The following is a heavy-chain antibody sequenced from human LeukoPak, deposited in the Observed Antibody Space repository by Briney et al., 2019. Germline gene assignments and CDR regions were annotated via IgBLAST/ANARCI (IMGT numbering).Heavy chain of an antibody. Sequence: GGSLRLSCAASGFTFSSYWMHWVRQAPGKGLVWVSRINSDGSSTSYADSVKGRFTISRDNAKNTLYLQMDSLRAEDTAVYYCARDTAMVYWYFDLWGRGTLVTVSS. D-gene: IGHD5-18*01. J-gene: IGHJ2*01. V-gene: IGHV3-74*01. CDR2: INSDGSST. CDR1: GFTFSSYW. CDR3: ARDTAMVYWYFDL.